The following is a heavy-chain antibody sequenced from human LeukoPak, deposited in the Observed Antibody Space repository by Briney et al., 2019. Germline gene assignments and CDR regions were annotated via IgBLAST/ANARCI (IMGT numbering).Heavy chain of an antibody. V-gene: IGHV3-30-3*01. CDR3: AGAVSRGLDY. J-gene: IGHJ4*02. D-gene: IGHD4-11*01. CDR2: ISYDGSNK. CDR1: GFTFSSYA. Sequence: PGRSLRLSCAASGFTFSSYAMHWVRQAPGKGLEWVAVISYDGSNKYYADSVKGRFTISRDNSKNTLYLQMNSLRAEDTAVYYCAGAVSRGLDYWGQGTLVTVSS.